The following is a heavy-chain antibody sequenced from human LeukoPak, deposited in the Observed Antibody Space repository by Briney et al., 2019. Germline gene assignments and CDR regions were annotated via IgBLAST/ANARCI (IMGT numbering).Heavy chain of an antibody. V-gene: IGHV3-21*01. CDR1: GLTFSSYS. Sequence: GGSLRLSCAASGLTFSSYSMNWVRQAPGKGLEWVSSISSSSSYIYYADSVKGRFTISRDNAKNSLYLQMNSLRAEDTAVYYCAPDYCSSTSCYDRLPDAFDIWGQGTMVTVSS. D-gene: IGHD2-2*01. CDR2: ISSSSSYI. J-gene: IGHJ3*02. CDR3: APDYCSSTSCYDRLPDAFDI.